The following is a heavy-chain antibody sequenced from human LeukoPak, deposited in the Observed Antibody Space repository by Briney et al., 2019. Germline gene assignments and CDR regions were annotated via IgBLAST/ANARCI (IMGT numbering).Heavy chain of an antibody. CDR3: ARRELVGSLGY. V-gene: IGHV4-39*01. Sequence: SETLSLTCTVSGGSISSSSYYWGWIRQPPGKGLEWIGSIDYSGSTYYNPSLKSRVTISVDTSRNQFSLKLSSVTAADTAVYYCARRELVGSLGYWGQGTLVTVSS. CDR1: GGSISSSSYY. CDR2: IDYSGST. J-gene: IGHJ4*02. D-gene: IGHD1-26*01.